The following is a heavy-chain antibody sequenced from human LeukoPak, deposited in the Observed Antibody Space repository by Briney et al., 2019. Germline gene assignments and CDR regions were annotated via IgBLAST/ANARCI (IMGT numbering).Heavy chain of an antibody. CDR3: ASLRERSYYARGFDY. J-gene: IGHJ4*02. CDR1: GGSISSYY. CDR2: IYFSGST. Sequence: SETLFLTCTVSGGSISSYYWGWIRQPPGKGLEWIGSIYFSGSTYYNPSLKSRVTISVDSSNNQFSLKLRSVTAADTSVYYCASLRERSYYARGFDYWGQGTLVTVSS. D-gene: IGHD1-26*01. V-gene: IGHV4-39*01.